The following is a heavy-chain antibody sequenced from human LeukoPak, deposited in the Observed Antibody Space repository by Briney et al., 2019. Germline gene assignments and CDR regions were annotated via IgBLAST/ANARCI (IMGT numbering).Heavy chain of an antibody. CDR3: ARYDFWSGYWDDY. Sequence: ASVKVSCKASGYTFTGYYMHWVRQAPGQGLEWMGWINPNSGGTNYAQKFQGRVTMTRDTSISTAYMELSRLRSDDTAVYYCARYDFWSGYWDDYWGQGTLVTVSS. V-gene: IGHV1-2*02. CDR2: INPNSGGT. J-gene: IGHJ4*02. CDR1: GYTFTGYY. D-gene: IGHD3-3*01.